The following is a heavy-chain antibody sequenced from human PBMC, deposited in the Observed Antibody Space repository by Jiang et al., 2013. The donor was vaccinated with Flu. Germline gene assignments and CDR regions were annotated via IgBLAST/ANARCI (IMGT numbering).Heavy chain of an antibody. V-gene: IGHV5-51*01. Sequence: IGWVRQMPGKGLEWMGIIYPGDSDTRYSPSFQGQVTISADKSISTAYLQWSSLKASDTAMYYCARILWFGESTPLYFDYWGQGTLVTVSS. D-gene: IGHD3-10*01. J-gene: IGHJ4*02. CDR3: ARILWFGESTPLYFDY. CDR2: IYPGDSDT.